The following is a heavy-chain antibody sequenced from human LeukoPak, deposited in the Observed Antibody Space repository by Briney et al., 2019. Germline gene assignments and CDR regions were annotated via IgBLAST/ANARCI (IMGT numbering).Heavy chain of an antibody. D-gene: IGHD6-19*01. CDR2: IYHSGST. CDR1: GGSISSGGYY. CDR3: ARLSPSGWYGYFQQ. Sequence: PSQTLSLTCTVSGGSISSGGYYWSWIRQPPGKGLEWIGYIYHSGSTYYNPSLKSRVTISVDRSKNQFSLKLSSVTAADTAVYYCARLSPSGWYGYFQQWGQGTLVTVSA. J-gene: IGHJ1*01. V-gene: IGHV4-30-2*01.